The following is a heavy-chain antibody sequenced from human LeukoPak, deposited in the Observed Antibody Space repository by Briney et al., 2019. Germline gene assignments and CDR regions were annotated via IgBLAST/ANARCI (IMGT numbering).Heavy chain of an antibody. J-gene: IGHJ4*02. CDR1: GYTFTSYG. Sequence: ASVKVSCKASGYTFTSYGISWVRQAPGQGLEWMGWISAYNGNTKYAQKLQGRVTMTTETSTSTAYMELRSLRSDDTAVYYCAKPMTTVTTPSDYWGQGTLVTVSS. CDR2: ISAYNGNT. CDR3: AKPMTTVTTPSDY. D-gene: IGHD4-11*01. V-gene: IGHV1-18*01.